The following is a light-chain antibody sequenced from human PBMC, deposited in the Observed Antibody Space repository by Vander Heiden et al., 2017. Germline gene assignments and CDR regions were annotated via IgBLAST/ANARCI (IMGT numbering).Light chain of an antibody. V-gene: IGKV3-11*01. J-gene: IGKJ3*01. CDR3: QQRSSWPVT. CDR1: QSISSY. CDR2: EAS. Sequence: EIVLTQSPATLSLSPGERATRSCRASQSISSYLAWYQQKPGQAPRLLIYEASNRATGIPARFSGSGSGTDFTLTIISLEPEDFAVYYCQQRSSWPVTFGPGTKVDIK.